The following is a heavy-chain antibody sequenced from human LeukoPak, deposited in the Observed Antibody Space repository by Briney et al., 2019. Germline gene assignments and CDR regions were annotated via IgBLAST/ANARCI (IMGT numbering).Heavy chain of an antibody. J-gene: IGHJ4*02. D-gene: IGHD5-12*01. Sequence: PGGSLRLSCAASGFTFSSYGMHWVRQAPGRGLEWVAVIWYDGSNKYYADSVKGRFTISRDNSKNTLYLQMNSLRAEDAAVYYCAKDTSGYDPYYFDYWGQGTLVTVSS. CDR1: GFTFSSYG. V-gene: IGHV3-33*06. CDR3: AKDTSGYDPYYFDY. CDR2: IWYDGSNK.